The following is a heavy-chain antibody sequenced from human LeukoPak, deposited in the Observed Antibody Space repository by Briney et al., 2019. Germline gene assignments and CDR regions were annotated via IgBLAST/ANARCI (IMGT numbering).Heavy chain of an antibody. CDR2: ISSSSSYI. CDR3: AREIGYGDYVNYFDY. Sequence: GGSLRLSCAASGFTFSSYSMNWVRQAPGKGLEWDSSISSSSSYIYYADSVKGRFTISRDNAKNSLYLQMNSQRAEDTAVYYCAREIGYGDYVNYFDYWGQGTLVTVSS. J-gene: IGHJ4*02. CDR1: GFTFSSYS. D-gene: IGHD4-17*01. V-gene: IGHV3-21*01.